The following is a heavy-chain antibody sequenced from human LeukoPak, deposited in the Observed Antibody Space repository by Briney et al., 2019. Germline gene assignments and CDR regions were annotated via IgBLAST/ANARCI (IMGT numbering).Heavy chain of an antibody. CDR2: ISAY. V-gene: IGHV1-18*01. J-gene: IGHJ4*02. D-gene: IGHD3-22*01. CDR3: ARRFNYYDSSGYCEGFYFDY. Sequence: GASVKVSCKASGYTFTSYGISWVRQAPGQGLEWMGWISAYAQKFQGRVTMTTDTSTSTAYIELRSLRSDDTAVYYCARRFNYYDSSGYCEGFYFDYWGQGTLVTVSS. CDR1: GYTFTSYG.